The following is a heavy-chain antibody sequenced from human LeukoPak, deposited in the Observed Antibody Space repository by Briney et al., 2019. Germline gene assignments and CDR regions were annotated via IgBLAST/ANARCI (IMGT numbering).Heavy chain of an antibody. CDR2: ISYDGSNK. D-gene: IGHD3-10*01. Sequence: HPGRSLRLSCAASGFTFSSYAMHWVRQAPGKGLEWVAVISYDGSNKYYADSVKGRFTISRDNAKNSLYLQMNSLRAEDTALYYCVRGAPGAYWGQGTLVTVSS. J-gene: IGHJ4*02. CDR1: GFTFSSYA. CDR3: VRGAPGAY. V-gene: IGHV3-30-3*01.